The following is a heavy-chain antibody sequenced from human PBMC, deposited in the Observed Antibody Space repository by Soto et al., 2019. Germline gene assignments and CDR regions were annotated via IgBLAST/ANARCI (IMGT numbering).Heavy chain of an antibody. CDR2: ISASGGST. D-gene: IGHD3-9*01. J-gene: IGHJ4*02. Sequence: PGGSLRLSCAASGFTFRSYAMNWVRQAPGKGLEWVSTISASGGSTYYTDSVKGRFTISRDNSKNTLSLQMNSLRAEDTAIYYCARDPSTGSADYWGQGTLVTVSS. CDR3: ARDPSTGSADY. CDR1: GFTFRSYA. V-gene: IGHV3-23*01.